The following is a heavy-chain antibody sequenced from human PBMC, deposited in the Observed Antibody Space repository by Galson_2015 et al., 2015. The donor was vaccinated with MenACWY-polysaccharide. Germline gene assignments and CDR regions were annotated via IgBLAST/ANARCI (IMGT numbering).Heavy chain of an antibody. CDR2: ISFDGGT. J-gene: IGHJ5*02. CDR3: ARGGRAVSNRNWFDP. D-gene: IGHD3-16*01. V-gene: IGHV4-31*03. Sequence: LSLTCTASGDSITSGGYFWSWIRQHPGKGLEWIASISFDGGTYYNPSLKSRVTMSLDTPKNQFSLQLNSVTAADTAVYYCARGGRAVSNRNWFDPWGQGTLVTVSS. CDR1: GDSITSGGYF.